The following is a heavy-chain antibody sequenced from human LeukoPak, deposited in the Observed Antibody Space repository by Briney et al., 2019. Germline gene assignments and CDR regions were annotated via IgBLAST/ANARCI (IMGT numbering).Heavy chain of an antibody. Sequence: SETLSLTCAVSGGSVGDSYCWTWVRQPPGKGLEWIGEIYHSGTTNYNPSLKGRVTISLDKSKNQFSLKLSSMTAADTAVYYWAIDVPGSGVNLDFWGQGTLVTVSS. CDR1: GGSVGDSYC. CDR2: IYHSGTT. J-gene: IGHJ4*02. CDR3: AIDVPGSGVNLDF. V-gene: IGHV4-4*02. D-gene: IGHD3-10*01.